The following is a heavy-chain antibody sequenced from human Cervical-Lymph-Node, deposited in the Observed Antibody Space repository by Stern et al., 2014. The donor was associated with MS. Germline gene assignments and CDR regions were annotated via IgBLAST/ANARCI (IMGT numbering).Heavy chain of an antibody. J-gene: IGHJ4*02. CDR2: MNHDSGDT. CDR1: GYPFTSVD. D-gene: IGHD3-3*01. Sequence: QVQLQQSGAEVKKPGASVKVSCKASGYPFTSVDINWVRQAPGQGLDWMGWMNHDSGDTGYAQKFRGKFTITRDLSINTAYMEMSSLKFEDTAVYYCTRGWSAWGQGTLVTVSS. V-gene: IGHV1-8*02. CDR3: TRGWSA.